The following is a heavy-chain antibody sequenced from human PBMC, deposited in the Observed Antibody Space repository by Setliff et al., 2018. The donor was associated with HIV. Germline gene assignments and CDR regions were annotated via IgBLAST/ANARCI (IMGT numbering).Heavy chain of an antibody. D-gene: IGHD2-2*01. V-gene: IGHV4-30-2*01. CDR2: IYHSGST. Sequence: SETLSLTCAVSGGSISSGGYSWSWIRQPPGKGLEWIGYIYHSGSTYYNPSLKSRVTISVDRSKNQFSLKLSSVTAADTAVYYCARTRGRAPVSYYFDNWGQGRLVTVSS. CDR1: GGSISSGGYS. CDR3: ARTRGRAPVSYYFDN. J-gene: IGHJ4*02.